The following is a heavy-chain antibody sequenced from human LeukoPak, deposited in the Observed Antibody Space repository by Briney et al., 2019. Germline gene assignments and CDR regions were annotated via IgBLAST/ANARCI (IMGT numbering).Heavy chain of an antibody. CDR1: GFTFSSYA. J-gene: IGHJ4*02. D-gene: IGHD2-2*01. V-gene: IGHV3-23*01. Sequence: GGSLRLSCAASGFTFSSYAMSWVRQAPGKGLEWVSAISGSGGSTYYADSVKGRFTISRDNSKNTLYLQMNSVRAEDTAVYYCAKHPHIVVVPAPFFYWGQGTLVTVSS. CDR2: ISGSGGST. CDR3: AKHPHIVVVPAPFFY.